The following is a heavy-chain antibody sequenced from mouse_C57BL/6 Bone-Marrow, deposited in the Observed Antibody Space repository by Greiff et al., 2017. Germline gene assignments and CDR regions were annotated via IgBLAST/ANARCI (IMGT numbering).Heavy chain of an antibody. V-gene: IGHV1-53*01. CDR2: INPSNGGT. Sequence: QVQLQQPGTELVKPGASVKLSCKASGYTFTSYWLHWVKQRPGQGLEWIGNINPSNGGTNYNAKFKSKATLTVDKSSSTTYMKLSSLTSEDSAVYYCARATTLVGKDYFDYWGQGTTLTVSS. J-gene: IGHJ2*01. D-gene: IGHD1-1*01. CDR3: ARATTLVGKDYFDY. CDR1: GYTFTSYW.